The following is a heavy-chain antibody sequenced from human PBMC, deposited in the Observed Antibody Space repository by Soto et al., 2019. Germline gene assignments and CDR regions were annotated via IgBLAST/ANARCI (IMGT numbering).Heavy chain of an antibody. CDR3: PPHFTVFGSVYGPVNY. CDR1: GFSLSTSGVG. D-gene: IGHD3-3*01. Sequence: SGPTLVNPTQTLTLTCTFSGFSLSTSGVGVGWIRQPPGKALEWLALIYWNDDKRYSPSLKSRLTITKDTSKNQVVLTMTNMELVNTPKFYCPPHFTVFGSVYGPVNYWGRGPLDPFPS. CDR2: IYWNDDK. J-gene: IGHJ4*02. V-gene: IGHV2-5*01.